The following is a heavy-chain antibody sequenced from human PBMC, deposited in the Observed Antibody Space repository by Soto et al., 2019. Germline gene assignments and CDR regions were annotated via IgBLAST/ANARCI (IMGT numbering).Heavy chain of an antibody. CDR3: AREGVHNYNEYYFDY. CDR1: GFTFSYYA. V-gene: IGHV3-21*06. D-gene: IGHD3-22*01. CDR2: ISGIRDYT. Sequence: PGGSLRLSCAASGFTFSYYALHWVRRAPGKGLEWVSSISGIRDYTRYADSVKGRFTISRDNAKTSLYLQMNSLTAEDTAVYYCAREGVHNYNEYYFDYWGQGTLVTVSS. J-gene: IGHJ4*02.